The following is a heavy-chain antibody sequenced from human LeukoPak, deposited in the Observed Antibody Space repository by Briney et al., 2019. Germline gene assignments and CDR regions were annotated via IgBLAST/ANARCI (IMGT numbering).Heavy chain of an antibody. CDR1: GGSISSGSYY. D-gene: IGHD6-13*01. J-gene: IGHJ5*02. CDR2: IYTSGST. V-gene: IGHV4-61*02. CDR3: ARGTGYSSSWYFGRNWFDP. Sequence: SETLSLTCTVSGGSISSGSYYWSWIRQPAGKGLEWIGRIYTSGSTNYNPSLKSRVTISVDTSKNQFSLKLSSVTAADTAVYYCARGTGYSSSWYFGRNWFDPWGQGTLVTVSS.